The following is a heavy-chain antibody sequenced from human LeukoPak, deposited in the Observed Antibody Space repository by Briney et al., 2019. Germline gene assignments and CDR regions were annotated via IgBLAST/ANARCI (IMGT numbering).Heavy chain of an antibody. CDR3: ERVGCSGGSCYSGSWLDP. J-gene: IGHJ5*02. V-gene: IGHV1-46*01. CDR2: INPNDGST. Sequence: ASVKVSCKASGCTFTSYYMHWVRQAPGQGLEWMGIINPNDGSTSYAQKFQGRVTMTTDISTSTVYMELSSLRSEETAVYYCERVGCSGGSCYSGSWLDPWGQGTLVSVSS. CDR1: GCTFTSYY. D-gene: IGHD2-15*01.